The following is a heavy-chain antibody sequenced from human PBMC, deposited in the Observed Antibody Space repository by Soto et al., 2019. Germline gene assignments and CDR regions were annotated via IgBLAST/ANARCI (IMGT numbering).Heavy chain of an antibody. Sequence: SQTLSRTCAIAGYSVSANRATWHFIRHSPSRGLEWLGRTYYRSNWYTDYAVSVKGRITISPDTSNNQLSLQLNSVTPDDTAVYYCARLIGNSWLDSWGQGTLVTVSS. CDR3: ARLIGNSWLDS. D-gene: IGHD2-8*01. V-gene: IGHV6-1*01. CDR1: GYSVSANRAT. J-gene: IGHJ5*01. CDR2: TYYRSNWYT.